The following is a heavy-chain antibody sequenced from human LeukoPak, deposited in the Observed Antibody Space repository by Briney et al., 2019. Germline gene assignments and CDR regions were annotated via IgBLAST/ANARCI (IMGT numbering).Heavy chain of an antibody. CDR1: GAALSEYY. CDR2: VAHKGPTVYSPTLNR. CDR3: VRQGTNSGYYLLDY. Sequence: PSETLSLTCAVYGAALSEYYWNWIRQSPGKGLEWIGEVAHKGPTVYSPTLNRKYNPSFKSRVTMSVDPSRNQFSLKLTSVTVADTATYYCVRQGTNSGYYLLDYWGQGHLVIVSS. D-gene: IGHD3-22*01. V-gene: IGHV4-34*01. J-gene: IGHJ4*02.